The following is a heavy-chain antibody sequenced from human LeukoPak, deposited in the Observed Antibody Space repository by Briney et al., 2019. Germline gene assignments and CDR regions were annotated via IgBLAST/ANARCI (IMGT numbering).Heavy chain of an antibody. CDR3: ARDGCSSTSCRADYYGMDV. J-gene: IGHJ6*02. V-gene: IGHV3-7*01. Sequence: GGSLKLSCAASGFTFSNYWMGWVRQAPGKGLEWVANIKHDGSEIYYVDSVKGRFTISRDNAKNSLYLQMNSLRAEDTAVYYCARDGCSSTSCRADYYGMDVWGQGTTVTVSS. CDR1: GFTFSNYW. CDR2: IKHDGSEI. D-gene: IGHD2-2*01.